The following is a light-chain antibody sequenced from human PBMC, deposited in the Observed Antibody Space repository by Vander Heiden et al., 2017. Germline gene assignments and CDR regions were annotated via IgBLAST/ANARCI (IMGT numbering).Light chain of an antibody. Sequence: EIGLTKSPATSSCPPGESATPFCSSRQSVSSYLAWYQQKPGQAPRLLISDTSTSATGIPVRFSGSGSGRDFTLTISRLEPEDFAFYDCQQRSNWPPEITFGQGTRLDIK. CDR1: QSVSSY. CDR2: DTS. V-gene: IGKV3-11*02. J-gene: IGKJ5*01. CDR3: QQRSNWPPEIT.